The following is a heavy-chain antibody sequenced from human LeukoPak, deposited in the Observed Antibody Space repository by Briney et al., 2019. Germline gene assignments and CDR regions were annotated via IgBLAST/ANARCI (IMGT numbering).Heavy chain of an antibody. V-gene: IGHV1-8*02. J-gene: IGHJ4*02. CDR2: MNPNSGNT. Sequence: VASVKVSCKASGYLGNHDINWVRQSTGQGLEWMGWMNPNSGNTGYAQKFQGRVTLTRDTSTSTAYMELSSLRPEDTAVYYCARAAPGDYWGQGTLVTVSS. CDR3: ARAAPGDY. CDR1: GYLGNHD. D-gene: IGHD6-6*01.